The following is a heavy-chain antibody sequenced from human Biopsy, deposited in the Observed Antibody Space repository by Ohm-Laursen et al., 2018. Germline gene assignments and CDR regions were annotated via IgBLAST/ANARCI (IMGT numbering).Heavy chain of an antibody. Sequence: SDTLSLTCGGYGGSFSGYYCSWIRQPPGKGLVWIGEINDSGRTNYNPSLRSRVTFSVDTTKNQFSLKLSSVTAADTAVYYWARGTNCYGSGRNRHWFDPWGQGTQVTVSS. CDR1: GGSFSGYY. J-gene: IGHJ5*02. D-gene: IGHD3-10*01. CDR3: ARGTNCYGSGRNRHWFDP. CDR2: INDSGRT. V-gene: IGHV4-34*01.